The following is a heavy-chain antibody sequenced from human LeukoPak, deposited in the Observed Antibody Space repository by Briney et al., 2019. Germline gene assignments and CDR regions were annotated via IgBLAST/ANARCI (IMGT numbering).Heavy chain of an antibody. D-gene: IGHD5-18*01. CDR2: IKSDGSST. CDR3: AKQVEPALVSDHYYYGMGV. V-gene: IGHV3-74*01. J-gene: IGHJ6*02. CDR1: GFIFSSYW. Sequence: GGSLRLSCAASGFIFSSYWMHWVRQAPGKGLVWVSLIKSDGSSTSYADSVKGRFTISRDNAKNTLYLQMNSLRAEDKAVYYCAKQVEPALVSDHYYYGMGVWGQGTTVTVSS.